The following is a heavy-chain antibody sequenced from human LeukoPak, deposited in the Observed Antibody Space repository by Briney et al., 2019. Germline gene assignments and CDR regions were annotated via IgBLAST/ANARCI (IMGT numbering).Heavy chain of an antibody. CDR2: MNPKSGNT. D-gene: IGHD3-3*01. CDR3: ARDYDFWSGYYRDNWFDP. Sequence: GASVKVSCKASGYTFTTYDINWVRQATGQGLEWMGWMNPKSGNTGYAQKFQGRVTMTRDTSISIAYMELSRLRSDDTAVYYCARDYDFWSGYYRDNWFDPWGQGTLVTVYS. V-gene: IGHV1-8*01. J-gene: IGHJ5*02. CDR1: GYTFTTYD.